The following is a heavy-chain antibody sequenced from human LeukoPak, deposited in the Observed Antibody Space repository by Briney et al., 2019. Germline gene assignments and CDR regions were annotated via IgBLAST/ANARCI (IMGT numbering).Heavy chain of an antibody. CDR2: IYTSGST. J-gene: IGHJ4*02. Sequence: PSETLSLTCTVSGGSISSYYWSWIRQPPGKGLEWIGYIYTSGSTNYNPSLKSRVTISVDTSKNQFSLKLSSVTAADTPVYYCARDGGSYSRDFDYWGQGTLVTVSS. CDR1: GGSISSYY. D-gene: IGHD1-26*01. CDR3: ARDGGSYSRDFDY. V-gene: IGHV4-4*09.